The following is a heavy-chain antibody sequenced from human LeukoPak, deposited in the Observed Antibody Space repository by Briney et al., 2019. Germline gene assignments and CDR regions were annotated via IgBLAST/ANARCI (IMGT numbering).Heavy chain of an antibody. D-gene: IGHD3-10*01. CDR1: GFTFSSYG. CDR3: ARWSYVSGTWFLDS. CDR2: IWYDGSNK. J-gene: IGHJ4*02. Sequence: GGSLRLSCAASGFTFSSYGMHWVRQAPGKGLEWVAVIWYDGSNKYYADSVKGRFTISRDNAKNSLSLQLNTLRAEDRAVYYCARWSYVSGTWFLDSWGQGALVTVSS. V-gene: IGHV3-33*01.